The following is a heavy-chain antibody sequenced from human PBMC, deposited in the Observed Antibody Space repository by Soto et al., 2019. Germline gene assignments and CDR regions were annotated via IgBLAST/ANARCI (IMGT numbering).Heavy chain of an antibody. CDR3: ARDSDVLRFLEWLSPVDP. J-gene: IGHJ5*02. CDR1: GGTFSSYA. Sequence: GASVKVSCKASGGTFSSYAISWVRQAPGQGLEWMGWISAYNGNTNYAQKLQGRVTMTTDTSTSTAYMELRSLRSDDTAVYYCARDSDVLRFLEWLSPVDPWGQGTLVTVSS. V-gene: IGHV1-18*01. D-gene: IGHD3-3*01. CDR2: ISAYNGNT.